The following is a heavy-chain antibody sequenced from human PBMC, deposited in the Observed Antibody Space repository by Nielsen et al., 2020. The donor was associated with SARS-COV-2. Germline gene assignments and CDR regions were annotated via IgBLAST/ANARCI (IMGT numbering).Heavy chain of an antibody. CDR2: ISWNSGNI. J-gene: IGHJ5*02. CDR1: GFTFDDYA. Sequence: SLKISCAASGFTFDDYAMHWVRQAPGKGLEWVSGISWNSGNIGYADSVKGRFTISRDNSKNTLYLQMNSLRAEDTAVYYCARTWSGSYYGWFDPWGQGTLVTVSS. CDR3: ARTWSGSYYGWFDP. V-gene: IGHV3-9*01. D-gene: IGHD1-26*01.